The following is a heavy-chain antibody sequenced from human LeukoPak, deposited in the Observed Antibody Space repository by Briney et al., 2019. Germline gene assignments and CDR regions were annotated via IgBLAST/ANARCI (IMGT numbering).Heavy chain of an antibody. Sequence: SETLSLTCTVSGGSISSYYWSWIRQPPGKGLEWIGYIYYSGSTNYNPSLKSRVTISVDTSKNQFSLKLSSVTAADTAVYYCARVSVGAVRYWFDPGGQGTLVTVSS. J-gene: IGHJ5*02. CDR3: ARVSVGAVRYWFDP. D-gene: IGHD1-26*01. CDR2: IYYSGST. CDR1: GGSISSYY. V-gene: IGHV4-59*01.